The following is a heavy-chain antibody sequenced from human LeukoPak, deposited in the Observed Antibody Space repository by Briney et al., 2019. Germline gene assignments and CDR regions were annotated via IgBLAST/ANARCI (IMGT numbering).Heavy chain of an antibody. CDR1: GGSISSYY. V-gene: IGHV4-4*07. J-gene: IGHJ6*03. Sequence: SETLSLTCTVSGGSISSYYWNWIRQPAGKGLEWIGRIHTSGSTNYNPSLKSRVTVSVDTSRNQFSLKLTSVTAADTAVYYCARGYAYYNMDVWGRGTTVTVSS. CDR3: ARGYAYYNMDV. D-gene: IGHD5-18*01. CDR2: IHTSGST.